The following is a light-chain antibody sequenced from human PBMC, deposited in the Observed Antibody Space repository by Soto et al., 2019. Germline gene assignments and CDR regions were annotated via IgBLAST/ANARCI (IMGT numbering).Light chain of an antibody. J-gene: IGKJ1*01. CDR1: QNINIW. V-gene: IGKV1-5*03. Sequence: DIQMTQSPSTLSASVGDRVTITCRASQNINIWLAWYQQKPGKAPKLLIYKASSLESGVPSRFSGSGSGTEFTLTISSLQPDDFATYYCQQYNDYSWTFGQGTKVEIK. CDR2: KAS. CDR3: QQYNDYSWT.